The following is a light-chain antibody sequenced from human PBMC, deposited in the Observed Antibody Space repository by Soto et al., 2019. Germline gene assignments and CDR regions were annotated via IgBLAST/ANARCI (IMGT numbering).Light chain of an antibody. Sequence: DIQMTQSPSSLSASVGDRVTITCRASQSISSYLNWYQQKPGKAPKLLIYAASSLQSGVPSRFSGSGSGTDFTLTISSLQPEDFATYYCQQSNRTPPTFGGGIKVEIK. CDR1: QSISSY. CDR2: AAS. V-gene: IGKV1-39*01. CDR3: QQSNRTPPT. J-gene: IGKJ4*01.